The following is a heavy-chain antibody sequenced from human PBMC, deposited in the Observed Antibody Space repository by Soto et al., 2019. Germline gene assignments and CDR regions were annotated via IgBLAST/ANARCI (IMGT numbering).Heavy chain of an antibody. V-gene: IGHV5-51*01. J-gene: IGHJ5*02. CDR1: GYSLADSW. CDR3: ARHATRPLYDTVTGYAIWFDP. CDR2: IYPGDSDT. D-gene: IGHD3-9*01. Sequence: PGESLKISCRASGYSLADSWIGWVRQMPGKGLEWLGLIYPGDSDTRYSPSFQGQITISADKALNTTYLQWSSLKASDTAMYYCARHATRPLYDTVTGYAIWFDPWGQGTLVTVSS.